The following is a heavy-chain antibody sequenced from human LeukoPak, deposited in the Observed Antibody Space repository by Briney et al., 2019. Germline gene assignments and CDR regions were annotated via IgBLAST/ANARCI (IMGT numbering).Heavy chain of an antibody. D-gene: IGHD6-6*01. CDR1: GGSISSGSYY. CDR2: IYYSGST. V-gene: IGHV4-61*10. Sequence: PSETLSLTCTVSGGSISSGSYYWRWIRQPAGKGLEWIGYIYYSGSTNYNPSLKSRFTISVDTSKNQFSLKLSSVTAADTAVYYCATEIQNIAGRVYWGQGTLVTVSS. J-gene: IGHJ4*02. CDR3: ATEIQNIAGRVY.